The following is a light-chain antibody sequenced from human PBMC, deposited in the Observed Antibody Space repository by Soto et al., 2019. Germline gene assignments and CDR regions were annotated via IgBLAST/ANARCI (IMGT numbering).Light chain of an antibody. V-gene: IGKV3-11*01. Sequence: CATPLTQSPGERATLSCRASQSVSSWLAWYQQKPGQAPRLLIYDASTRASGVPARFSGSGSGTDFTLTISSLQPEDFATYYCQQSNGWPLTFGGGTKVDIK. CDR3: QQSNGWPLT. CDR1: QSVSSW. J-gene: IGKJ4*01. CDR2: DAS.